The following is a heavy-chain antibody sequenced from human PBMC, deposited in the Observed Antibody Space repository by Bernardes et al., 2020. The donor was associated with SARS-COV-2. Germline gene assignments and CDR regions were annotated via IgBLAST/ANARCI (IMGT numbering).Heavy chain of an antibody. Sequence: GGSLRLSCAASGFTFTNSWMHWVRQAPGKGLVWVSRINTDGRIINYADSVKGRFTISRDNAKSILYLQMSSLRAEDTAAYYCARRISADGYYYFDSWGQGTLVTVSS. CDR3: ARRISADGYYYFDS. J-gene: IGHJ4*02. V-gene: IGHV3-74*01. CDR2: INTDGRII. CDR1: GFTFTNSW. D-gene: IGHD5-12*01.